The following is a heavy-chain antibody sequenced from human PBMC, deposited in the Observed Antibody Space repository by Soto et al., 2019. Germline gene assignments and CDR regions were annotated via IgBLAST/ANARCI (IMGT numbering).Heavy chain of an antibody. J-gene: IGHJ6*02. V-gene: IGHV1-69*02. Sequence: QVQLVQSGAEVKKPGSSVKVSCKAAGGTFSSYTISWVRQAPGQGLEWMGRIITILGIPNYAQKFQGRVTITEDKSTSTDYMELRSLISDDTAVYYCARFRGSYGMDVWGQGTTVTVSS. CDR1: GGTFSSYT. CDR3: ARFRGSYGMDV. D-gene: IGHD3-10*01. CDR2: IITILGIP.